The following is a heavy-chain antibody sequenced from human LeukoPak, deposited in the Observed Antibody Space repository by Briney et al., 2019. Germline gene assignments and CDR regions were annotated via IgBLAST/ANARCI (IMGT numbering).Heavy chain of an antibody. V-gene: IGHV4-59*01. CDR3: ARAAVAGTDVDY. CDR1: GGSISSYY. CDR2: IYYSGST. D-gene: IGHD6-19*01. Sequence: SETLSLTCTVSGGSISSYYWSWIRQPPGQGLEWIGYIYYSGSTNYNPSLKSRVTISVDTSKNQFSLKLSSVTAADTAVYYCARAAVAGTDVDYWGQGTLVTVSS. J-gene: IGHJ4*02.